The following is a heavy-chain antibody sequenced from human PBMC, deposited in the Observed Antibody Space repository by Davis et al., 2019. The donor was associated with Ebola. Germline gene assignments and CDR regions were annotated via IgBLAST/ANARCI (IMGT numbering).Heavy chain of an antibody. J-gene: IGHJ4*02. V-gene: IGHV3-48*02. CDR1: GFIFSNYG. CDR2: FISSSSTI. Sequence: GGSLRLSCAASGFIFSNYGMHWFRQAPGKGLEWVSYFISSSSTIYYVDSVKGRFTISRDNAKNSLYLQMNNLRDEDTAVYYCARVDVLLWFGEFLALDYWGQGTLVTVSS. CDR3: ARVDVLLWFGEFLALDY. D-gene: IGHD3-10*01.